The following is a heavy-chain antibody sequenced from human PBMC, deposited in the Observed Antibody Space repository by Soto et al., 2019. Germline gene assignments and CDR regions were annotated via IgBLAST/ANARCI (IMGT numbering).Heavy chain of an antibody. J-gene: IGHJ4*02. CDR1: GGSISSYY. CDR3: ASLSRQVGATNFDY. V-gene: IGHV4-59*01. CDR2: IYYSGST. D-gene: IGHD1-26*01. Sequence: XETLSLTCTVSGGSISSYYWSWIRQPPGKGLEWIGYIYYSGSTNYNPSLKSRVTISVDTSKNQFSLKLSSVTAADTAVYYCASLSRQVGATNFDYWGQGTLVTVSS.